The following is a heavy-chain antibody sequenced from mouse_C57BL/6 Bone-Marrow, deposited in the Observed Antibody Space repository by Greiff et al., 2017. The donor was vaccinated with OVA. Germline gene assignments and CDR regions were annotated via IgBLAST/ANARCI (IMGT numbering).Heavy chain of an antibody. Sequence: DVHLVESGGGLVQPGGSMKLSCVASGFTFSNYWMNWVRQSPEKGLEWVAQIRLKSDNYATHYAESVKGRFTISRDDSKSSVYLQMNNLRAEDTGIYYCTEAYYSNFFDYWGQGTTLTVSS. CDR3: TEAYYSNFFDY. V-gene: IGHV6-3*01. CDR2: IRLKSDNYAT. D-gene: IGHD2-5*01. CDR1: GFTFSNYW. J-gene: IGHJ2*01.